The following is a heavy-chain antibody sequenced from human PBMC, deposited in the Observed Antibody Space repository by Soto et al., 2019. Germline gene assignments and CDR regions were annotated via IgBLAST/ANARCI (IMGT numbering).Heavy chain of an antibody. CDR3: AREPRTNGNIDY. J-gene: IGHJ4*02. D-gene: IGHD2-8*01. Sequence: PGGSLRLSCAASGFTFSSYGMHWVRQAPGKGLEWVAVIWYDGSNKYYADSVKGRFTISRDNSKNTLYLQMNSLRAEDTAVYYCAREPRTNGNIDYWGQGTLVTVSS. CDR2: IWYDGSNK. V-gene: IGHV3-33*01. CDR1: GFTFSSYG.